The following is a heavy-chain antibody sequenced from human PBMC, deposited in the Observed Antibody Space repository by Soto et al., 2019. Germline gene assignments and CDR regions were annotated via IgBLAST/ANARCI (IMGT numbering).Heavy chain of an antibody. CDR3: ARANWKREMATIIARGIYYGMDV. D-gene: IGHD5-12*01. CDR2: IIPIFGTA. CDR1: GGTFSSYA. V-gene: IGHV1-69*13. J-gene: IGHJ6*02. Sequence: ASAKVSCKASGGTFSSYAISWVRQAPGQGLEWMGGIIPIFGTANYAQKFQGRVTITADESTSTAYMELSSLRSEDTAVYYCARANWKREMATIIARGIYYGMDVWGQGTTVTVSS.